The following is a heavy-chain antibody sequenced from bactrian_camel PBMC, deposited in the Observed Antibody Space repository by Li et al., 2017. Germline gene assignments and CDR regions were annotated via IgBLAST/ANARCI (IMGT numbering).Heavy chain of an antibody. V-gene: IGHV3S54*01. CDR3: AAGNGWCSVDRANFRY. J-gene: IGHJ4*01. CDR2: IYNGGGST. D-gene: IGHD3*01. Sequence: HVQLVESGGGSVQAGGSLRLSCAASVDTRTLKCMGWFRQAPGKEREGIALIYNGGGSTYYADSVKGRFAISQDHAENTVYLQMNSLKPEDTAVYYCAAGNGWCSVDRANFRYWGQ. CDR1: VDTRTLKC.